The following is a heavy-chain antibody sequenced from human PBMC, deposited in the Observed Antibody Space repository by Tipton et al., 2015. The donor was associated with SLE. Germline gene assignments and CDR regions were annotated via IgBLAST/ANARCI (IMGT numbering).Heavy chain of an antibody. CDR1: GFTFSTYA. Sequence: QLVQSGGGVVQSERSLRLSCAASGFTFSTYAMNWVRQAPGKGPEWVAVVSYVGNNEYYADSVKGRFTISRDNSKNTLYLEMNNLRVEDTAVYYCARGPDGEYVRYFDVWGPGTLVTVSS. CDR3: ARGPDGEYVRYFDV. V-gene: IGHV3-30*04. CDR2: VSYVGNNE. J-gene: IGHJ2*01. D-gene: IGHD4-17*01.